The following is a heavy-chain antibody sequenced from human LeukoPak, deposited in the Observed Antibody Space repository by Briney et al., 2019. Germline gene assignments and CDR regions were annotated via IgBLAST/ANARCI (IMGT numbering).Heavy chain of an antibody. V-gene: IGHV3-33*01. CDR2: IWYDGSNK. J-gene: IGHJ4*02. Sequence: PGGSLRLSCAASGFTFSSYGMHWVRQAPGKGLEWVAVIWYDGSNKYYADSVEGRFTISRDNSKNTLYLQMNSLRAEDTAVYYCARGFNALSTIDYWGQGTLVTVSS. CDR3: ARGFNALSTIDY. CDR1: GFTFSSYG. D-gene: IGHD3-16*02.